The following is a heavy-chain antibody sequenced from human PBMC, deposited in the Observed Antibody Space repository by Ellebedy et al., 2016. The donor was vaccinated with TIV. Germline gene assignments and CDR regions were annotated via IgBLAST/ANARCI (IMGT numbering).Heavy chain of an antibody. CDR3: ARRSGSYPPKIDY. V-gene: IGHV3-23*01. CDR2: ISGSVGST. D-gene: IGHD3-10*01. J-gene: IGHJ4*02. CDR1: GFTFSSYA. Sequence: GGSLRLXCAASGFTFSSYAMSWARQAPGKGLEWASAISGSVGSTYYADSVKGRFTISRDNSKNTLYLQMNSLRAEDTAVYYCARRSGSYPPKIDYWGQGTLVTVSS.